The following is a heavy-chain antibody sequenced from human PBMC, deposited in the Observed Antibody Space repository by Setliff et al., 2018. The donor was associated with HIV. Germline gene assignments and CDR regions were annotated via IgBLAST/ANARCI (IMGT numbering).Heavy chain of an antibody. D-gene: IGHD5-18*01. CDR1: GGSISSYY. V-gene: IGHV4-59*01. J-gene: IGHJ4*02. CDR2: IYYSGST. Sequence: SETLSLTCTVSGGSISSYYWSWIRQPPGKGLEWIGYIYYSGSTNYNPSLKSRVTISVDTSKDQFSLKLSSVTAADTAVYYCAGRIQLWFDYWGQGTLVTVSS. CDR3: AGRIQLWFDY.